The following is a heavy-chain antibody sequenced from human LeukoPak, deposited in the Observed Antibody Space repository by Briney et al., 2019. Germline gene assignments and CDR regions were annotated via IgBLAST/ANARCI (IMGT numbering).Heavy chain of an antibody. J-gene: IGHJ1*01. V-gene: IGHV4-38-2*01. CDR1: GYSISSRYY. Sequence: PSETLSLTCVVSGYSISSRYYWGWIRQPPGKGLEWIGNIYHSGSTYYNPSLKSRLTISLDTSKNQFSLNLSSVTAADTAVYYCARAYSNAWYSYFHHWGQGTLVTVSS. D-gene: IGHD6-19*01. CDR3: ARAYSNAWYSYFHH. CDR2: IYHSGST.